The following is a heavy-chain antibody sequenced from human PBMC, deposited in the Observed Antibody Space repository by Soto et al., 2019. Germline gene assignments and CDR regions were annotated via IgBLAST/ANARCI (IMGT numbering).Heavy chain of an antibody. CDR3: AKYSWGATKVISMN. CDR1: GFTFSSYP. Sequence: GGSLRLSGVFSGFTFSSYPINWVRQAPGKGLEWVSATSGTSDMTYYANSVTGRFTISRDNSKNTLYLQVSSLRVEDTAIYYCAKYSWGATKVISMNWGRGTLLMVFS. J-gene: IGHJ1*01. D-gene: IGHD4-4*01. CDR2: TSGTSDMT. V-gene: IGHV3-23*01.